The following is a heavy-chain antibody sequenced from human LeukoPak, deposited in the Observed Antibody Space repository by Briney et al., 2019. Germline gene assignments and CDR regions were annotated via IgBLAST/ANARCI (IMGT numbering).Heavy chain of an antibody. V-gene: IGHV3-21*04. D-gene: IGHD2-15*01. J-gene: IGHJ6*02. CDR1: GFTFSSYS. CDR2: ISSSSSYI. Sequence: GGSLRLSCAASGFTFSSYSMNWVRQAPGKGLEWVSSISSSSSYIYYADSVKGRFTISRDNAKNSLYLQMNSLRAEDTAVYYCARDSRYCSGGSCPYYYYYGMDVWGQGTTVTVSS. CDR3: ARDSRYCSGGSCPYYYYYGMDV.